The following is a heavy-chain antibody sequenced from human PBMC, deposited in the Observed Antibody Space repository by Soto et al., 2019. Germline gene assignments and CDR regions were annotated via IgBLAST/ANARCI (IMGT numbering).Heavy chain of an antibody. Sequence: PGESLKISCKGSGYRFSTYWIGWVRQMPGKGLEWMGRIYPGDSDTRYSPSFQGQVTMSADRSISTAYLQLGRLKASDTAMYYCARYVDTLEYNGMDVWGQGTSVTVS. CDR1: GYRFSTYW. V-gene: IGHV5-51*01. D-gene: IGHD3-16*01. CDR3: ARYVDTLEYNGMDV. J-gene: IGHJ6*02. CDR2: IYPGDSDT.